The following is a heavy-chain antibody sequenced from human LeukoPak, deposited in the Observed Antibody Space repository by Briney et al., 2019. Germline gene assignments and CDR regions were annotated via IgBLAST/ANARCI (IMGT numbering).Heavy chain of an antibody. CDR3: ARDGGYSESRVQH. V-gene: IGHV3-23*01. CDR2: FTGGDGSA. J-gene: IGHJ1*01. Sequence: PGGSLRLSCAASGFTFRNSAMSWVRQAPGKGLEWVSTFTGGDGSAYCADSVKGRFTISRDNSKNTLYLQMSSLRAEDTAVYYCARDGGYSESRVQHWGQGTLVTVSS. CDR1: GFTFRNSA. D-gene: IGHD3-10*01.